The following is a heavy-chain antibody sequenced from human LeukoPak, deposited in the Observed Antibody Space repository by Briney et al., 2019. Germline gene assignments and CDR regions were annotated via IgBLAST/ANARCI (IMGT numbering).Heavy chain of an antibody. V-gene: IGHV3-48*01. J-gene: IGHJ4*02. D-gene: IGHD1-26*01. CDR3: ARDPSSVGYFDY. CDR1: GFTFSSYS. CDR2: ISSSSSTI. Sequence: GSLRLSCAASGFTFSSYSMNWVRQAPGKGLEWVSYISSSSSTIYYADSVKGRFTISRDNSKNTLYLQMNSLRAEDTAVYYCARDPSSVGYFDYWGQGTLVTVSS.